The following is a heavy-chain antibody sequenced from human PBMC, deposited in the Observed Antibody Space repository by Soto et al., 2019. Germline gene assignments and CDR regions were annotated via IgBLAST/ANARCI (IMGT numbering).Heavy chain of an antibody. D-gene: IGHD3-10*01. CDR3: ARHSTSAPKDY. CDR2: IYPGDSDT. J-gene: IGHJ4*01. V-gene: IGHV5-51*01. Sequence: HGESLKISCKSSGYSFTTYWIAWVRQMPGKGLEWVGIIYPGDSDTRYGPSFEGHVTISVDKSISTAFLQWNSLKASDNAIYYCARHSTSAPKDYWGQGTLVTVSS. CDR1: GYSFTTYW.